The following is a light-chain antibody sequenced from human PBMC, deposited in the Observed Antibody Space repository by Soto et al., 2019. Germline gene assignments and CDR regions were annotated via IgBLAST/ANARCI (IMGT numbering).Light chain of an antibody. CDR2: AAS. Sequence: DIQMTQTPSSVSASVGDRVTITCRASQGVSNWLAWYQQKPGKAPKLLIYAASTLRSGVPSRFRGSGSGTDFTFTISSLQPEDFATYYCQQANSFPYTFGQGT. CDR3: QQANSFPYT. CDR1: QGVSNW. J-gene: IGKJ2*01. V-gene: IGKV1-12*01.